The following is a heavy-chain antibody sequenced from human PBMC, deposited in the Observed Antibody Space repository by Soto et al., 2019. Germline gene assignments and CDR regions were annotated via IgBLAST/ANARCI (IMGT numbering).Heavy chain of an antibody. CDR2: IYYSGST. V-gene: IGHV4-59*01. CDR1: GGSISTYY. Sequence: LSLTCTVSGGSISTYYWSWIRQPPGKGLEWIGYIYYSGSTNYNPSLKSRVTISLDTSKNQFSLKLSSVTAADTAVYYCARDRLANWFDPWGQGTLVTVSS. CDR3: ARDRLANWFDP. J-gene: IGHJ5*02. D-gene: IGHD3-9*01.